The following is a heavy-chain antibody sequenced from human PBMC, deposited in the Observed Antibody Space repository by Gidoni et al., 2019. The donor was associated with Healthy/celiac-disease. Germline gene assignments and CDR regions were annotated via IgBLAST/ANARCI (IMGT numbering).Heavy chain of an antibody. V-gene: IGHV3-48*01. J-gene: IGHJ4*02. Sequence: EVQLVESGGGLVQPGGSLRLSCAASGFTFSSYSMNWVRQAPGKGLAWVSYISSSSSTIYDADSVKGRFTIARDNAKNSLYLQMNSLRAEDTAVYYCAGLELDYWGQGTLVTVSS. CDR2: ISSSSSTI. CDR1: GFTFSSYS. D-gene: IGHD3-3*01. CDR3: AGLELDY.